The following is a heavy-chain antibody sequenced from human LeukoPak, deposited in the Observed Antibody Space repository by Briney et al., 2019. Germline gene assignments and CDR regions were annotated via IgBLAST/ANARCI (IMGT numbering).Heavy chain of an antibody. CDR3: AKDSDYDYVWGSYRYLHQFDY. Sequence: PGGSLRLSCAASGFTFSSYGMHWVRQAPGKGLEWVAVISYDGSNKYYADSVKGRFTISRDNSKNTLYLQMNSLRAEDTAVYYCAKDSDYDYVWGSYRYLHQFDYWGQGTLVTVSS. CDR2: ISYDGSNK. D-gene: IGHD3-16*02. V-gene: IGHV3-30*18. J-gene: IGHJ4*02. CDR1: GFTFSSYG.